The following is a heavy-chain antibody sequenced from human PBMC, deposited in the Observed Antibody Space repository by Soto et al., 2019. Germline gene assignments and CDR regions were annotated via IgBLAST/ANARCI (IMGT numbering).Heavy chain of an antibody. J-gene: IGHJ6*02. CDR2: ISGRGDYI. CDR1: GFIFKTNS. CDR3: AKEGGFGLGTRGDYGMDV. V-gene: IGHV3-21*01. D-gene: IGHD3-3*01. Sequence: GGSLRLSCAASGFIFKTNSMNWVRHAPGKGLEWVSYISGRGDYIYYGDSVKGLFTISSNNDKNSLYLLMSSLRGEATAVYYCAKEGGFGLGTRGDYGMDVWGQGTTVTVSS.